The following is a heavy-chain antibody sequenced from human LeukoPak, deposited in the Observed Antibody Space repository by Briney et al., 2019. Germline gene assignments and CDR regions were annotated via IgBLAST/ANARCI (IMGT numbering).Heavy chain of an antibody. CDR2: ISSSGSTI. V-gene: IGHV3-11*04. CDR1: GFTFSDYY. D-gene: IGHD3-16*01. J-gene: IGHJ6*03. Sequence: KTGGSLRLSCAASGFTFSDYYMSWIRQAPGKGLEWVSYISSSGSTIYYADSVKGRFTISRDNAKNSLYLQMNSLRAEDTAVYYCARVRYADSYYMDVWGKGTTVTVSS. CDR3: ARVRYADSYYMDV.